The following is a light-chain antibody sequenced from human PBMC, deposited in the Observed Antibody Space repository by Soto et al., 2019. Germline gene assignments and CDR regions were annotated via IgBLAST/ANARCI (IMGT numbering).Light chain of an antibody. J-gene: IGLJ7*01. CDR1: SSDVGGYNY. CDR2: EVS. CDR3: SSYTSSSTLV. Sequence: QSALTQPASVSGSPGQSITISCTGTSSDVGGYNYVSWYQQHPGKAPKLMIYEVSDRPSGVSNRFSGSKSGNTASLTISGLQAEDEADYYFSSYTSSSTLVFGPGTQLTVL. V-gene: IGLV2-14*01.